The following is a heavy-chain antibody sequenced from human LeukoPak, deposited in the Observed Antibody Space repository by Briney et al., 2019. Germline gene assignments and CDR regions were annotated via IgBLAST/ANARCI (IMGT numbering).Heavy chain of an antibody. CDR1: GYTFTGYY. J-gene: IGHJ4*02. Sequence: ASVKVSCKASGYTFTGYYMHWVRQAPGQGLEWMGWINPNSGGTNYAQKFQGRVTMTRDTSISTAYMELSRLRSDDTAVYYCARDRMAILRSDGRIGNWGQGTLVTVSS. CDR3: ARDRMAILRSDGRIGN. D-gene: IGHD5-24*01. V-gene: IGHV1-2*02. CDR2: INPNSGGT.